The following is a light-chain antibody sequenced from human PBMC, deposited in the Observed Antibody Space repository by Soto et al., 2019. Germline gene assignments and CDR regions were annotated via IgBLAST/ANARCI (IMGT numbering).Light chain of an antibody. CDR2: GSA. CDR3: QQYGSSPPYT. CDR1: QTVSGNY. Sequence: EIVLTQSPGILSLSPGERATLSCRARQTVSGNYLAWYQQKPGQSPRLLIYGSADRATGIPDRFSGSGSGTDFTLPINRVEPEDFAVYYCQQYGSSPPYTFGQGTTLAI. V-gene: IGKV3-20*01. J-gene: IGKJ2*01.